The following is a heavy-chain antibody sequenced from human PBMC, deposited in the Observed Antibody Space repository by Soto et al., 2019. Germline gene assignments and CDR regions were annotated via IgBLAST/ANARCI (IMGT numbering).Heavy chain of an antibody. Sequence: PGGSLRLSCAASGFMFSTYAMHWVRQAPGKGLEWVAVISYDGSDIYYGDSGKGRFTISRGNSRNTLYLEMNSLQTEDTAVFYCARDQGRTVTRGDWFDPWGQGTLVTVSS. CDR3: ARDQGRTVTRGDWFDP. CDR1: GFMFSTYA. J-gene: IGHJ5*02. V-gene: IGHV3-30-3*01. CDR2: ISYDGSDI. D-gene: IGHD6-19*01.